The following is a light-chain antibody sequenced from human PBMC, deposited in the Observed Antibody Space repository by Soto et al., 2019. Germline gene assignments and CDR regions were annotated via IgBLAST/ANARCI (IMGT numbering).Light chain of an antibody. CDR3: CSYAGSYTWM. V-gene: IGLV2-23*02. J-gene: IGLJ3*02. CDR2: EVN. CDR1: SSNVGSYKL. Sequence: QSALTQPASVSGSPGQSITISCTGTSSNVGSYKLVSWYQQHPGKAPKLMIFEVNKRPSGVSNRFSGSKSGNTASLTISGLKVEDEADYYCCSYAGSYTWMFGGGTQLTVL.